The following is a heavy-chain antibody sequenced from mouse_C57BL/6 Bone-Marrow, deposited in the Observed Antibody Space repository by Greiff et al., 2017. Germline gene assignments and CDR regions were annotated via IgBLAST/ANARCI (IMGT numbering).Heavy chain of an antibody. D-gene: IGHD1-1*01. J-gene: IGHJ1*03. CDR1: GYTFTSYG. Sequence: QVQLQQSGAELARPGASVKLSCKASGYTFTSYGISWVKQRTGQGLEWIGEIYPRSGNTYYNEKFKGKATLTADKSSSTAYMELRSLTSEDSAVYFGARGESVVATKWYFDFWGTGTTVTVSS. CDR3: ARGESVVATKWYFDF. CDR2: IYPRSGNT. V-gene: IGHV1-81*01.